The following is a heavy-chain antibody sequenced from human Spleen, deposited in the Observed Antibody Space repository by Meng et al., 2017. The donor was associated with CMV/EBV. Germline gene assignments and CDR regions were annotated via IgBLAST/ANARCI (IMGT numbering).Heavy chain of an antibody. J-gene: IGHJ4*02. D-gene: IGHD6-19*01. CDR2: ISGSGGST. CDR1: GFTFSSHA. CDR3: AKDGQWLVRGGYFDY. Sequence: GFTFSSHAMSWVRQTPGKGLEGVSAISGSGGSTYYADSVKGRFTISRDNSKKTLYLQMNSLRADDTAVYYCAKDGQWLVRGGYFDYWGQGALVTVSS. V-gene: IGHV3-23*01.